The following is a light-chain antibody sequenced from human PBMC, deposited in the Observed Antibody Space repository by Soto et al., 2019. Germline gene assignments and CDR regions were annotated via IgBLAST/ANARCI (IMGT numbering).Light chain of an antibody. CDR1: QGISDY. CDR3: QHRMNWPLT. Sequence: EVMLTQSPATLSLSLGERATLSCRASQGISDYLAWYQQKPGQAPRLLIYEASKRATGIPARFSGSGSGTDFTLTISSLEPEDFAVYYCQHRMNWPLTFGQGTRLEIK. CDR2: EAS. V-gene: IGKV3-11*01. J-gene: IGKJ5*01.